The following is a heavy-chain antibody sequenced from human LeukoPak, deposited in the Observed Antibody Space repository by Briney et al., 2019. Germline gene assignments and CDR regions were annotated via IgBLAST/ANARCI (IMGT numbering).Heavy chain of an antibody. CDR2: ISGSGGST. CDR1: GFTFSSYA. CDR3: AKSVAGTRVLGDY. Sequence: PGGSLRLSCAASGFTFSSYAMSWVRQAPGKGLEWVSAISGSGGSTYYADSVKGLFTLSRDNSKNTLYLQMNSLRAEDTAVYYGAKSVAGTRVLGDYWGQGTLVTVSS. V-gene: IGHV3-23*01. D-gene: IGHD6-19*01. J-gene: IGHJ4*02.